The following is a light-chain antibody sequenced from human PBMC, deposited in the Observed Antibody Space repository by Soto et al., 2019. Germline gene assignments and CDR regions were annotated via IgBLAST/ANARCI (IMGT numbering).Light chain of an antibody. Sequence: SLAPSALSIFIHKTRTITCRASESIRTWLALYQHKPGKAPKFLIYDASSLESGDPSRFSGSGSGTEFTLTISYLQPDEFTPYCCPQYNNTPRTFRQRSKVDI. V-gene: IGKV1-5*01. CDR1: ESIRTW. CDR3: PQYNNTPRT. J-gene: IGKJ1*01. CDR2: DAS.